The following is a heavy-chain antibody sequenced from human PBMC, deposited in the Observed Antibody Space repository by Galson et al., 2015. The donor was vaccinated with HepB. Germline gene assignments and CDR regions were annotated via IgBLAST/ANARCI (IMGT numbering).Heavy chain of an antibody. V-gene: IGHV1-2*02. D-gene: IGHD6-13*01. CDR1: GCTFTGYY. CDR2: INPNSGGT. Sequence: SVKVSCKASGCTFTGYYMHWVRQAPGQGLEWMGWINPNSGGTNYAQKFQGRVTMTRDTSISTAYMELRRLRSDDTAVYYCAREVDIAAAGSAEYFQHWGQGTLVTVSS. CDR3: AREVDIAAAGSAEYFQH. J-gene: IGHJ1*01.